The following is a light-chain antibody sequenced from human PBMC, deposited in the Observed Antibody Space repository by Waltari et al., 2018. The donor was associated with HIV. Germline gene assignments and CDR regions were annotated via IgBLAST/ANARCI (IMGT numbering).Light chain of an antibody. V-gene: IGKV3-15*01. CDR3: QQYNNWPRT. CDR1: QGISTK. CDR2: GAS. Sequence: VMTQSPATVSVSPGERATLSCRASQGISTKLVWYHVKPGQAPRLLIYGASTRATGIPARFSGSGSGTDFTLTISSLQSEDSAIYYCQQYNNWPRTFGQGTKVEIK. J-gene: IGKJ1*01.